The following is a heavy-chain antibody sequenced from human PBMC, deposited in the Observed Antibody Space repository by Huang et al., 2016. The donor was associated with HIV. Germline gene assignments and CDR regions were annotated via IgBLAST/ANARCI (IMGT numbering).Heavy chain of an antibody. CDR2: INHRGNT. V-gene: IGHV4-34*02. CDR3: ARRYNSRRDY. Sequence: VQLEQWGAGLLKASATLSLTCAGYGGSFSGYYWNWLRQAPGKGLEWVGEINHRGNTNYNPSLKSRVNRSVDTSKSQFSLYLTSLSAADTGTYFCARRYNSRRDYWGRGTLVTVHS. J-gene: IGHJ4*02. CDR1: GGSFSGYY. D-gene: IGHD3-22*01.